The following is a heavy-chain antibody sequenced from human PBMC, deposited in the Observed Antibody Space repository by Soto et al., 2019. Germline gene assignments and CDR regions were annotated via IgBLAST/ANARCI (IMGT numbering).Heavy chain of an antibody. D-gene: IGHD2-2*01. CDR2: IYYSGST. Sequence: SETLSLTCTVSGGSISSGGYYWSWIRQHPGKGLEWIGYIYYSGSTYYNPSLKSRVTISVDTSKNQFSLKLSSVTAADTAVYYCARKEDCSSTSCYRGLSAFDFWGQGTMVTVSS. J-gene: IGHJ3*01. V-gene: IGHV4-31*03. CDR3: ARKEDCSSTSCYRGLSAFDF. CDR1: GGSISSGGYY.